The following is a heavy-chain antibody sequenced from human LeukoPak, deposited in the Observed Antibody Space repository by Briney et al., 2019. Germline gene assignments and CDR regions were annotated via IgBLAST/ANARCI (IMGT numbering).Heavy chain of an antibody. CDR3: AKGVDTAIVFYYFNYMDV. CDR1: GFTFSSYG. V-gene: IGHV3-23*01. J-gene: IGHJ6*03. Sequence: GGTLRLFCAASGFTFSSYGMSWVRQAPGKGLEWVSAISGSGGSTYYADSVKGRFTISRDNSKNTLYLQMNSRRAEDTAVYFCAKGVDTAIVFYYFNYMDVWGKGTTVTISS. D-gene: IGHD5-18*01. CDR2: ISGSGGST.